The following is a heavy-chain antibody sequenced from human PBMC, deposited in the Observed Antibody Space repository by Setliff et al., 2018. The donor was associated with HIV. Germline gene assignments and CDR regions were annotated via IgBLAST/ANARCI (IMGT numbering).Heavy chain of an antibody. J-gene: IGHJ4*02. CDR2: IHYTGST. V-gene: IGHV4-61*01. CDR1: GGSVSSVNYY. D-gene: IGHD6-25*01. CDR3: VTGYNSVWHSVF. Sequence: SETLSLTCSVSGGSVSSVNYYWSWIRQPPGKGLEWIGYIHYTGSTTYNPSLKSRVTISVDTSKNQFSLELSSVTAADTAVYYCVTGYNSVWHSVFWGQGILVTVSS.